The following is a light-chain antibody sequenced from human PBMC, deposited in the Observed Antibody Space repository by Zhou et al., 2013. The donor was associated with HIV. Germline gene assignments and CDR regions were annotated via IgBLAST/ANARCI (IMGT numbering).Light chain of an antibody. J-gene: IGKJ5*01. V-gene: IGKV3-20*01. CDR3: HQYGSSPIT. CDR2: GIS. CDR1: QSVRYSY. Sequence: EIVLTQSPGTLSLSPGERATLSCRASQSVRYSYLAWYQQKSGQAPRLLISGISDRGAGIPDRFSGSGSGTDFTLTITRLEPEDFAVYYCHQYGSSPITFGQGTRLEIK.